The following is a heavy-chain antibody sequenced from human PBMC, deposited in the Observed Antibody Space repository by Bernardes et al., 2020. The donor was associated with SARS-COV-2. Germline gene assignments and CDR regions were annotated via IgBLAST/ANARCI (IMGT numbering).Heavy chain of an antibody. J-gene: IGHJ4*02. CDR2: INHSGST. CDR3: ARGLWFGELLN. V-gene: IGHV4-34*01. CDR1: GGSFSGYY. Sequence: SETLSLTCAVYGGSFSGYYWSWIRQPPGKGLEWIGEINHSGSTTYIPSLKSRITISVDTSKNSCSLNLTSVTAADTAVYYCARGLWFGELLNWGQGILVTVSS. D-gene: IGHD3-10*01.